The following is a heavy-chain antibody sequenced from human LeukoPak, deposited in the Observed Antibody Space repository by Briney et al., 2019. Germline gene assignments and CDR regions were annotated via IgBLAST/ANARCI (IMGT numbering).Heavy chain of an antibody. CDR2: MNPNSGNT. Sequence: ASVKVSCKTSGYTFKSYDINWVRQATGQGLEWMGWMNPNSGNTGYAQKLQGRVTMTRNTSIRTAYMELSGLRPEVTAVYYCARRNIRFLELDFWGQGTLVTVFS. J-gene: IGHJ4*02. CDR3: ARRNIRFLELDF. CDR1: GYTFKSYD. V-gene: IGHV1-8*02. D-gene: IGHD3-3*01.